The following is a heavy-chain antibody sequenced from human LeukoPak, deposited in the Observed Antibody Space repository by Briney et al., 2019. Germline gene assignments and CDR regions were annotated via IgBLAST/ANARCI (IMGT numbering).Heavy chain of an antibody. CDR1: GFTFSSYG. J-gene: IGHJ4*02. Sequence: GGTLRLSCAASGFTFSSYGMSWVRQAPGKGLEWVSAISGSGGSTYYADSVKGRFTISRDNSKNTLYLQMNSLRAEDTAVYYCARDQFEGRAYCGGDCYYYWGQGTLVTVSS. D-gene: IGHD2-21*02. CDR2: ISGSGGST. V-gene: IGHV3-23*01. CDR3: ARDQFEGRAYCGGDCYYY.